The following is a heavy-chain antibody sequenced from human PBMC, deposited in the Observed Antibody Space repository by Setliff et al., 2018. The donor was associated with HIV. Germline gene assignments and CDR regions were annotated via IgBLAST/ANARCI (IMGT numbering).Heavy chain of an antibody. CDR1: GGTFSTYT. Sequence: ASVKVACKTSGGTFSTYTIAWVRQAPGQGLEWMGRIIPIFGTPNYAQKFQGRVTITADKSTSTVYLDLRSLTSEDTAMYYCARSVWAVVVPTDPAVDAFAIWGQGTMVTVSS. CDR3: ARSVWAVVVPTDPAVDAFAI. D-gene: IGHD2-2*01. J-gene: IGHJ3*02. CDR2: IIPIFGTP. V-gene: IGHV1-69*08.